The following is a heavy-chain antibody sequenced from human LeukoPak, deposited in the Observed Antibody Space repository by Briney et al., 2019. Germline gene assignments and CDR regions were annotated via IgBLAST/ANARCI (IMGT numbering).Heavy chain of an antibody. CDR1: GYTFTSYY. J-gene: IGHJ4*02. CDR3: AREWYYDSSGYYWFDY. CDR2: INPTGGST. Sequence: ASVKVSCKASGYTFTSYYMHWVRQAPGQGPEWMGLINPTGGSTGYAQKFQGRVTMTRDMSTSTDYMELSSLRSEDTAIYYCAREWYYDSSGYYWFDYWGQGTLVTVSS. V-gene: IGHV1-46*01. D-gene: IGHD3-22*01.